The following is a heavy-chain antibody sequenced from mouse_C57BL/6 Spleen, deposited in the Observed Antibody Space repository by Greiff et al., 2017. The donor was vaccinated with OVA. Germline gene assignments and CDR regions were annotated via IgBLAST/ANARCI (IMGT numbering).Heavy chain of an antibody. CDR2: ISNGGGST. Sequence: EVQLVESGGGLVQPGGSLKLSCAASGFTFSDYYMYWVRQTPEKRLEWVAYISNGGGSTYYPDTVKGRFTSSRDNAKQTLYLQMRRLKSEDTAMYDCARQGGDDWYFDVWGTGTTVTVSS. D-gene: IGHD3-3*01. CDR1: GFTFSDYY. J-gene: IGHJ1*03. CDR3: ARQGGDDWYFDV. V-gene: IGHV5-12*01.